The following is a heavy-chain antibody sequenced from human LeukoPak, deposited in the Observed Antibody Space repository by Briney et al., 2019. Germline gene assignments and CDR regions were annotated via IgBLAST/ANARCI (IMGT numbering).Heavy chain of an antibody. D-gene: IGHD6-13*01. CDR2: ISGSGGST. V-gene: IGHV3-23*01. CDR3: ASPKAVAAAGTLPRFDY. Sequence: PGGSLRLSCAASGFTFSSYAMSWVRQAPGKGLEWVSAISGSGGSTYYADSVKGRFTISRDKSKNTLYLQMNSLRAEDTAVYYCASPKAVAAAGTLPRFDYWGQGTLVTVSS. CDR1: GFTFSSYA. J-gene: IGHJ4*02.